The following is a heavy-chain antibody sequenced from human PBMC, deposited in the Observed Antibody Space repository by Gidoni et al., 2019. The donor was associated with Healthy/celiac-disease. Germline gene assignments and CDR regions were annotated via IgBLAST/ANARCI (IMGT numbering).Heavy chain of an antibody. CDR2: VFASGST. Sequence: QVQLQESGPGLVQPSQTLSLSCTVSGGSIDRGDYYWTWSRQPAGKGLEWIGRVFASGSTNYNPSLKSRVTISVGRSKNQFSLKLSSVTSADTAVYYCARDRLYCSGSRCSTAFDYWGQGTLVTVSS. CDR1: GGSIDRGDYY. V-gene: IGHV4-61*02. CDR3: ARDRLYCSGSRCSTAFDY. D-gene: IGHD2-15*01. J-gene: IGHJ4*02.